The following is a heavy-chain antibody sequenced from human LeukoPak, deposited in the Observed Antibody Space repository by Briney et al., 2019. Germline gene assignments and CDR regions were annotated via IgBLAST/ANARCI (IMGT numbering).Heavy chain of an antibody. J-gene: IGHJ4*02. CDR1: GFTVSTNY. V-gene: IGHV3-30*18. CDR2: ISYDGSNK. CDR3: AKDKRRYGNLQIGGPDC. Sequence: GGSLRLSCAASGFTVSTNYMSWVRQAPGKGLEWVAVISYDGSNKYYADSVKGRFTISRDNSKNTLYLQMNSLRAEDTALYYCAKDKRRYGNLQIGGPDCWGQGTLVTVSS. D-gene: IGHD2/OR15-2a*01.